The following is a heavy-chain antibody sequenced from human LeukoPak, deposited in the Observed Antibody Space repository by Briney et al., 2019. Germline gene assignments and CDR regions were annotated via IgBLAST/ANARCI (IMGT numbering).Heavy chain of an antibody. D-gene: IGHD1-26*01. Sequence: PGGSLRLSCAASGFTFETYWMHWVRQAPGKGLEWVSCINGYGSTTNYADFVRGRFTISRDNAKNTLYLQINSLRAEDTAVYYCARGATYAYYFDFWGQGSLVTVSS. V-gene: IGHV3-74*01. CDR3: ARGATYAYYFDF. CDR1: GFTFETYW. J-gene: IGHJ4*02. CDR2: INGYGSTT.